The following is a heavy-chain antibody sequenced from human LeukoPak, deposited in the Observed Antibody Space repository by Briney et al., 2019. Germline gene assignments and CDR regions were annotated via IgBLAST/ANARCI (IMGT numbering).Heavy chain of an antibody. CDR3: ARARGDDSYYYYMDV. V-gene: IGHV1-69*05. J-gene: IGHJ6*03. CDR1: GGTFSSHA. D-gene: IGHD3-10*01. CDR2: VIPIFGTA. Sequence: GASVKGAFKASGGTFSSHAICWVRQGPGQGLEWMGGVIPIFGTANYAQKFQGRVTITTDESTSTAYMELSSLRSEDTAVYYCARARGDDSYYYYMDVWGKGTTVTVSS.